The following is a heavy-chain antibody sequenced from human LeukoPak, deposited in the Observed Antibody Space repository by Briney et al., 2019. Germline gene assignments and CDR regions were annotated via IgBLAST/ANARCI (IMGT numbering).Heavy chain of an antibody. CDR1: GGTFSSYA. CDR2: IIPIFGTA. J-gene: IGHJ5*02. D-gene: IGHD1-20*01. V-gene: IGHV1-69*06. CDR3: ARVSITGTTGFDP. Sequence: SVKVSCKASGGTFSSYAISWVRQAPGQGLEWMGGIIPIFGTANYTQKFQGRVTITADKSTSTAYMELSSLRSEDTAVYYCARVSITGTTGFDPWGQGTLVTVSS.